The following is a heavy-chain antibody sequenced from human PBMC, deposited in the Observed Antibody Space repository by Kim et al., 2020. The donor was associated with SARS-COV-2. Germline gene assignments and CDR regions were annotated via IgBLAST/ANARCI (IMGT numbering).Heavy chain of an antibody. J-gene: IGHJ4*02. V-gene: IGHV3-74*01. Sequence: GGSLRLSCAASGFTFSTYWMHWVRQVPGMRPVWVSRINPDGRTTTYPDSVQGRFTISRDNAKNTLYLDMSSLRADDTAMYYCARSASDYKGFTYWGRGTQVTVSS. CDR2: INPDGRTT. CDR1: GFTFSTYW. CDR3: ARSASDYKGFTY. D-gene: IGHD4-17*01.